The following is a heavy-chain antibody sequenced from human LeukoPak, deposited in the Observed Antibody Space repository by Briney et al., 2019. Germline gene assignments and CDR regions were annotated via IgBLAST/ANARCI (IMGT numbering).Heavy chain of an antibody. CDR3: ARGAGTNWFDP. J-gene: IGHJ5*02. Sequence: SETLSLTCTVSGCSISSGDYYWSWIRQPPGKGLEWIGYIYYSGSTYYNPSLKSRVTISVDTSKNQFSLKLSSVTAADPAVYYCARGAGTNWFDPWGQGTLVTVSS. CDR2: IYYSGST. CDR1: GCSISSGDYY. V-gene: IGHV4-31*03.